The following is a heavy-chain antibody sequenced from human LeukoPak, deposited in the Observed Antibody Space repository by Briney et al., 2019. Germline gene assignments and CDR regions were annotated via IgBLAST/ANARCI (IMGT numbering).Heavy chain of an antibody. D-gene: IGHD4-11*01. CDR1: GFTFSSYG. CDR3: AKDPIYRTVTSTWGAFDS. Sequence: GGSLRLSCAASGFTFSSYGMHWVRQAPGKGLEWVAFIRYDGSNKYYADSVKGRFTISRDNSKNTLYLQMNSLRAEDTAVYYCAKDPIYRTVTSTWGAFDSWGQGTMVTVSS. J-gene: IGHJ3*02. CDR2: IRYDGSNK. V-gene: IGHV3-30*02.